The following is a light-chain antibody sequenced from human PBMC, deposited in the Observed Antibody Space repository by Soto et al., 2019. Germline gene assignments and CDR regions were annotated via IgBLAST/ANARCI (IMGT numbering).Light chain of an antibody. Sequence: PGERVTLSCRASQSVSSSYLTWYQQKPGQAPRLLIYGASTRATGIPARFSGSGSGTDFTLTISRLEPEDFAVYYCKQYDSSPITFGQGTRLEIK. CDR2: GAS. CDR1: QSVSSSY. CDR3: KQYDSSPIT. J-gene: IGKJ5*01. V-gene: IGKV3-20*01.